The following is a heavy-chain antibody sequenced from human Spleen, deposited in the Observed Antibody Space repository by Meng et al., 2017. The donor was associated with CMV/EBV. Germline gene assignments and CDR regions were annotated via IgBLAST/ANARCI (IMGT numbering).Heavy chain of an antibody. Sequence: YTFTGYYMHWVRQAPGQGLEWMGWINPNSGGTNYAQKFQGRVTMTRDTSISTAYMELSRLRSDDTAVYYCARDGHHSLSNPLYYFDYWGQGTLVTVSS. J-gene: IGHJ4*02. V-gene: IGHV1-2*02. CDR2: INPNSGGT. CDR3: ARDGHHSLSNPLYYFDY. CDR1: YTFTGYY. D-gene: IGHD3-3*02.